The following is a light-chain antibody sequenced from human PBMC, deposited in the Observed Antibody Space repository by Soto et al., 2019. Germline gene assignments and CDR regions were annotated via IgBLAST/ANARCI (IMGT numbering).Light chain of an antibody. Sequence: QSVLTQPPSASGTPGQRVTFSCSGSSSNIGANPVNWYQQLPGTAPKLLIYSHSQRPSGVPDRFSGSKSGTSASLAISGLQSEDEADYYCAAWDDSLNEYVFGTGTKVTL. V-gene: IGLV1-44*01. CDR2: SHS. CDR1: SSNIGANP. CDR3: AAWDDSLNEYV. J-gene: IGLJ1*01.